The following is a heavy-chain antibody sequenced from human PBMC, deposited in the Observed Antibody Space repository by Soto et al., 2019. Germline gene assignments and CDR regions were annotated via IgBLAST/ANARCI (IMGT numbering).Heavy chain of an antibody. CDR2: IYSSGST. CDR1: GFTVSTNY. D-gene: IGHD6-19*01. CDR3: ARATLFSGGWHFDQ. V-gene: IGHV3-53*02. Sequence: EVQLAETGGGLIQPGGSLRLSCAASGFTVSTNYMSWVRQAPGKGLEWVSIIYSSGSTYYADSVKGRFTISRDKSKNTVYLEMNSLRAEDTAVYYCARATLFSGGWHFDQWGQGTLVTVSS. J-gene: IGHJ4*02.